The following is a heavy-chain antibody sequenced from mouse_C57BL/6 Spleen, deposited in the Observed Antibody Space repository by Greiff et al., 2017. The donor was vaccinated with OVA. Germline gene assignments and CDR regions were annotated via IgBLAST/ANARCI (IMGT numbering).Heavy chain of an antibody. CDR1: GYTFTDYY. J-gene: IGHJ2*01. D-gene: IGHD1-1*01. CDR3: ARGDYYGSNGEDFDY. Sequence: QVQLKESGAELVRPGASVKLSCKASGYTFTDYYINWVKQRPGQGLEWIARIYPGSGNTYYNEKFKGKATLTAEKSSSTAYMQLSSLTSEDSAVYFCARGDYYGSNGEDFDYWGQGTTLTVSS. V-gene: IGHV1-76*01. CDR2: IYPGSGNT.